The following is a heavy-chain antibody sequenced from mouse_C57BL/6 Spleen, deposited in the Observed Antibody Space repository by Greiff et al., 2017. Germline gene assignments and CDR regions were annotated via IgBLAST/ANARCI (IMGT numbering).Heavy chain of an antibody. CDR1: GYTFTSYW. CDR2: IDPSDSYT. D-gene: IGHD3-3*01. Sequence: QVQLQQPGAELVMPGASVKLSCKASGYTFTSYWMHWVKQRPGQGLEWIGEIDPSDSYTNYNQKFKGKSTLTVDKSSSTAYMQLSSLTSEDSAVYYCARGAGRGYFDYWGQGTTLTVSS. J-gene: IGHJ2*01. CDR3: ARGAGRGYFDY. V-gene: IGHV1-69*01.